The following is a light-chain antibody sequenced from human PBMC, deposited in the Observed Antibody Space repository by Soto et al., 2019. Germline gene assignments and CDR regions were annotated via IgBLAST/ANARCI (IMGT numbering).Light chain of an antibody. J-gene: IGKJ5*01. CDR3: QQYVTSPAIT. V-gene: IGKV3-20*01. CDR2: GAT. Sequence: EIVLTQSPGALSLSPGERATLSCWASESVGDYLAWYQQKPGQAPRLLIYGATKRISGTPDRFIGTGSETAFPLAISRLEPGDFAVYYCQQYVTSPAITFGQGTRLEIK. CDR1: ESVGDY.